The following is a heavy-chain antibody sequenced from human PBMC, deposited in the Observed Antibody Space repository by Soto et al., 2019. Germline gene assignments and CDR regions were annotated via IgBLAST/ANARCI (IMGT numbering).Heavy chain of an antibody. CDR2: ISSSSRTI. J-gene: IGHJ2*01. Sequence: VGSLRLSCVASGFTFSTYNMHWVRQAPGKGLEWLSYISSSSRTIYYADSVKGRFTISRDNAKNSLYLQTNSLRDDDTAVYYCARDGTVTYYWYFDLWGRGTLVTVSS. V-gene: IGHV3-48*02. D-gene: IGHD4-17*01. CDR1: GFTFSTYN. CDR3: ARDGTVTYYWYFDL.